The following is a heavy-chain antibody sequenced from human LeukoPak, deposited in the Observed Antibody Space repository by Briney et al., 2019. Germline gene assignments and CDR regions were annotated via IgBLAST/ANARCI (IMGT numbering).Heavy chain of an antibody. Sequence: SETLSLTCTVSGGSISSGIYYWSWIRQPAGKGLEWIGRIYSSGNTNYNPSLKSRVTISVDTSKNQFSLKLSSVTAADTAVYYCARGGVMGAYGGNSPLDLWGRGTLVTVSS. CDR2: IYSSGNT. V-gene: IGHV4-61*02. CDR1: GGSISSGIYY. J-gene: IGHJ2*01. CDR3: ARGGVMGAYGGNSPLDL. D-gene: IGHD4-23*01.